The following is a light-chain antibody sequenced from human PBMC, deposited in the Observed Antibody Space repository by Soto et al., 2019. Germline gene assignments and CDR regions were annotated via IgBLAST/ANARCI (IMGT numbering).Light chain of an antibody. CDR3: EQYHSYWT. Sequence: DVKLTQSLSSLSASVRERVTIXCRASQSISTYLAWYQQNPGNAPKLLIYDASSLESGVPQRFSGSGSGTEFTLTISRLQTDDFSTYHCEQYHSYWTFGQGGQVDIK. V-gene: IGKV1-5*01. J-gene: IGKJ1*01. CDR1: QSISTY. CDR2: DAS.